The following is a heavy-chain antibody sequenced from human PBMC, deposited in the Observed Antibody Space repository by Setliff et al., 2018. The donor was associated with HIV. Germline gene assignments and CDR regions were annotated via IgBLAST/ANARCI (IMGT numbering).Heavy chain of an antibody. D-gene: IGHD3-10*01. CDR3: AREPTVITMVRGAYMDV. J-gene: IGHJ6*03. Sequence: SVKVSCKASGGTFSDYSVSWVRQAPGQGLEWMGGIIPIFGTANYAQKFQGRVTITTDESTSTAYMELSSLRSEDTAVYYCAREPTVITMVRGAYMDVWGKGTTVTVSS. CDR1: GGTFSDYS. V-gene: IGHV1-69*05. CDR2: IIPIFGTA.